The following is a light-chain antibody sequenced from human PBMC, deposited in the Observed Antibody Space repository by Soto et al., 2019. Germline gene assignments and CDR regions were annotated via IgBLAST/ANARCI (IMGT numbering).Light chain of an antibody. CDR3: QSYDNSLSGWV. CDR2: ANI. Sequence: QSVLTQPPSASGTPGQSVTISCTGSTSNIGSGYDVHWYQQVPGLAPKLLIYANINRPSGVPDRFSGSKSGTSASLAITGLQAEDEADYYCQSYDNSLSGWVFGGGTKLTVL. J-gene: IGLJ2*01. V-gene: IGLV1-40*01. CDR1: TSNIGSGYD.